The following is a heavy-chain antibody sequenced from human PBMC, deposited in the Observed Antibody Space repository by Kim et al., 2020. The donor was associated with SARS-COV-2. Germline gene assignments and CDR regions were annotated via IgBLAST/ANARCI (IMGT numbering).Heavy chain of an antibody. V-gene: IGHV3-11*01. CDR1: GFIFSDYY. Sequence: GGSLRLSCVASGFIFSDYYMTWMRQAPGKGLDWVSYISGSGGNIHYADSVKGRFTISRDNAKNSLYLQMNSLRVEDTAVYYCARYSYGKEDFDFWGRGTL. CDR3: ARYSYGKEDFDF. D-gene: IGHD5-18*01. CDR2: ISGSGGNI. J-gene: IGHJ4*02.